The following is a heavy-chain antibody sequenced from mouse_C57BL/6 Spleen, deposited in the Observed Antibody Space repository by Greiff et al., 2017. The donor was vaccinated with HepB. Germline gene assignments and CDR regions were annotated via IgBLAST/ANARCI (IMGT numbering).Heavy chain of an antibody. Sequence: VKLMESGAELVRPGTSVKMSCKASGYTFTNYWIGWAKQRPGHGLEWIGDIYPGGGYTNYNEKFKGKATLTADKSSSTAYMQFSSLTSEDSAIYYCVYYYGSGYFDVWGTGTTVTVSS. CDR3: VYYYGSGYFDV. D-gene: IGHD1-1*01. J-gene: IGHJ1*03. CDR2: IYPGGGYT. V-gene: IGHV1-63*01. CDR1: GYTFTNYW.